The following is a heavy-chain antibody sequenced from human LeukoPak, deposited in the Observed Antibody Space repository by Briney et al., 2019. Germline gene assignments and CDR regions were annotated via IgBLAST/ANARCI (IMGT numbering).Heavy chain of an antibody. Sequence: GASVKVSCKASGYTFTSYGIIWVRQAPGQGLEWMGWISTYNGNTNYAQKIQGRVTMTTDTSTGTAYMELRSLRSDDTAVYYCARDEQYGRRPEAYWGQGTLVTVST. D-gene: IGHD1/OR15-1a*01. CDR1: GYTFTSYG. CDR3: ARDEQYGRRPEAY. J-gene: IGHJ4*02. CDR2: ISTYNGNT. V-gene: IGHV1-18*01.